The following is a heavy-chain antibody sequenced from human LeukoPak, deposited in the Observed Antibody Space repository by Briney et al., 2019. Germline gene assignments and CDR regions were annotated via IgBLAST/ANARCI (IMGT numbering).Heavy chain of an antibody. CDR1: GVTLSSYG. CDR3: AGGSGYYRFDY. CDR2: ISYDGSSK. D-gene: IGHD3-22*01. J-gene: IGHJ4*02. V-gene: IGHV3-30*14. Sequence: GGSLRLSCAASGVTLSSYGVHWVRQAPGKGLDWVAVISYDGSSKYYADSVKGRFTISKDNSKNTLYLQMNSLRAEDTAVYYCAGGSGYYRFDYWGQGTLVTVSS.